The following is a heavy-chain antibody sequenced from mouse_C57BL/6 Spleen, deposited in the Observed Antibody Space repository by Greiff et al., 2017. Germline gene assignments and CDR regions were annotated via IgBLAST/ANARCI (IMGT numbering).Heavy chain of an antibody. J-gene: IGHJ2*01. CDR3: AREIGDHYFDY. V-gene: IGHV5-4*01. CDR2: ISAGGSYT. Sequence: EVMLVESGGGLVKPGGSLKLSCAASGFTFSSYAMSWVRQTPEKRLEWVATISAGGSYTYYPDNVKGRFTISRDKAKNNLYLQMSHLKSEDTAMYYCAREIGDHYFDYWGQGSTLTVST. D-gene: IGHD2-14*01. CDR1: GFTFSSYA.